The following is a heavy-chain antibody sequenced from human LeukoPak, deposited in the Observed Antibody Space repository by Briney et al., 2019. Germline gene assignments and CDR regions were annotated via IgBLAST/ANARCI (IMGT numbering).Heavy chain of an antibody. V-gene: IGHV4-39*01. D-gene: IGHD1-1*01. CDR3: ARLGNWNPDY. CDR1: GGSISSSSYY. Sequence: SETLSLTCTVSGGSISSSSYYWGWIRQPPGKGLEWIGSIYYSGSTYYNPSLKSRVTISVDTSKNQFSLKLSSATAADTAVYYCARLGNWNPDYWGQGTLVTVSS. J-gene: IGHJ4*02. CDR2: IYYSGST.